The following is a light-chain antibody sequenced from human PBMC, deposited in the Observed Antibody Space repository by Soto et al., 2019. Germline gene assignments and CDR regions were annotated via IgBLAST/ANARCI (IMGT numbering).Light chain of an antibody. CDR2: DAS. CDR1: QSVNANY. Sequence: EIVLTQSPGTLPLSPGETATLSCRASQSVNANYLAWYQHKPGQAPRLLIYDASTRATGTPDRFSGSGSGTDFTLTIRRLEPEDFALYYCQQYGDSRQVTFGGGTKGDIK. J-gene: IGKJ4*01. V-gene: IGKV3-20*01. CDR3: QQYGDSRQVT.